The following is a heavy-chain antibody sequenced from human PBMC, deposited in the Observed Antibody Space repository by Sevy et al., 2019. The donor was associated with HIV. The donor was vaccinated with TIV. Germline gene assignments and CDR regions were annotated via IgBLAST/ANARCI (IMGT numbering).Heavy chain of an antibody. V-gene: IGHV3-33*01. Sequence: SLRLSCAASGFTFSSYGMHWVRRAPGKGLEWVALTWYDGSTKFYADSVKGRFTISRDNSKNILSLQMNSLRADDTAVYYCARVRSIYVDTTHYYAMDVWGQGTTVTVSS. CDR2: TWYDGSTK. CDR3: ARVRSIYVDTTHYYAMDV. D-gene: IGHD5-18*01. CDR1: GFTFSSYG. J-gene: IGHJ6*02.